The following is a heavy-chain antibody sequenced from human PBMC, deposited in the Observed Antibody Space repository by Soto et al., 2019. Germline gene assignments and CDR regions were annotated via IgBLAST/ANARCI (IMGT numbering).Heavy chain of an antibody. Sequence: SVKVSCKASGGTFSSYAISWVRQAPGEGLEWRGGIIPNSGTTNYAQKFQGRVTMTADESISTAYMELSSLRSDDTAVYYCARGPRITIFGVVIRWFDRWGQGTLVTVSS. CDR2: IIPNSGTT. V-gene: IGHV1-69*13. CDR1: GGTFSSYA. CDR3: ARGPRITIFGVVIRWFDR. D-gene: IGHD3-3*01. J-gene: IGHJ5*02.